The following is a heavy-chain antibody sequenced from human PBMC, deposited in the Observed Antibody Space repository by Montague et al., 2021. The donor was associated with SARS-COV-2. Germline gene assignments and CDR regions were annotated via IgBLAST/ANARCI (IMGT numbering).Heavy chain of an antibody. CDR2: IYYSGST. Sequence: SETLSLTCAVSGGSLSTPHYWGWIRQPPGKGLEWIASIYYSGSTYFNPSLKSRVAISIDTSKNQFSLKLSSVTAADTAVYYCARRPYYYDSSGQFDPWGQGVLVTVSS. J-gene: IGHJ5*02. V-gene: IGHV4-39*07. D-gene: IGHD3-22*01. CDR1: GGSLSTPHY. CDR3: ARRPYYYDSSGQFDP.